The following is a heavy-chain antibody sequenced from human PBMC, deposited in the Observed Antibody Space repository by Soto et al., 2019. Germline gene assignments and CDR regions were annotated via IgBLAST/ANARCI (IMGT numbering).Heavy chain of an antibody. CDR1: GFSLSTSGMC. Sequence: GSGPTLVNPTQTLTLTCTFSGFSLSTSGMCVSWIRQPPGKALEWLALIDWDDDKYYSTSLKTRLTISKDTSKNQVVLTMTNMDPVDTATYYCARIQKRGYSYGPFDYWGQGTLVTVSS. CDR3: ARIQKRGYSYGPFDY. J-gene: IGHJ4*02. D-gene: IGHD5-18*01. CDR2: IDWDDDK. V-gene: IGHV2-70*01.